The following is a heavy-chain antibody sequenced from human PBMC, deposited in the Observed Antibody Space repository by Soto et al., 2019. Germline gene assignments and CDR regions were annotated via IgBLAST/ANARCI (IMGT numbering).Heavy chain of an antibody. CDR1: GNTFTSYD. D-gene: IGHD3-10*01. CDR3: ARGRASGSYYLLDY. Sequence: QVQLVQSGAEVKKPGASVKVSCKASGNTFTSYDINWVRQATGHGLEWMGWINTNSGNIGYAQKFQGRVTMTRDTAIRTAYMEVSRLRSDDTAVYYCARGRASGSYYLLDYWGQGTLVTVSS. V-gene: IGHV1-8*01. J-gene: IGHJ4*02. CDR2: INTNSGNI.